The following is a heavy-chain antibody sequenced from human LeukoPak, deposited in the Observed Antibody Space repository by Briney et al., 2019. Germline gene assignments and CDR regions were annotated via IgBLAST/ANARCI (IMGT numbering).Heavy chain of an antibody. V-gene: IGHV3-23*01. CDR3: AKFEWLVTHFDH. Sequence: GGSLRLSCAASGFTFSIYAMSWVRQAPGKGLEWVSGISGSGGSTYYADSVKGRFTISRNNSKNTLYLQMNSLRAEDTAIYYCAKFEWLVTHFDHWGQGTLVTVSS. CDR1: GFTFSIYA. J-gene: IGHJ4*02. D-gene: IGHD6-19*01. CDR2: ISGSGGST.